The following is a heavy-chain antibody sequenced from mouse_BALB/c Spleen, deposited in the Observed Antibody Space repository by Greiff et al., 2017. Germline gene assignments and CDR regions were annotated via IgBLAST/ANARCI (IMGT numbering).Heavy chain of an antibody. CDR1: GYTFTSYW. D-gene: IGHD2-1*01. Sequence: VHLVESGAELAKPGASVKMSCKASGYTFTSYWMHWVKQRPGQGLEWIGYINPSTGYTEYNQKFKDKATLTADKSSSTAYMQLSSLTSEDSAVYYCARWGGNYVNYAMDYWGQGTSVTVSS. J-gene: IGHJ4*01. CDR3: ARWGGNYVNYAMDY. CDR2: INPSTGYT. V-gene: IGHV1-7*01.